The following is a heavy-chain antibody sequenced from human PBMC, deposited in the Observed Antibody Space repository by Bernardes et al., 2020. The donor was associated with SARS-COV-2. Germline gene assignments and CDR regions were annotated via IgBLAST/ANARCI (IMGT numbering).Heavy chain of an antibody. CDR2: IFSGGDA. J-gene: IGHJ4*02. V-gene: IGHV3-66*01. CDR3: TRDPVGAYYFDF. D-gene: IGHD1-26*01. Sequence: GGSLRLSCADSGFTVGTKYMTWVRQAPGKGLEWVAVIFSGGDAFYADSVKGRFTISRDNSKNTLFLQMHSLRAEDTAVYFCTRDPVGAYYFDFWGQGTLVAVSS. CDR1: GFTVGTKY.